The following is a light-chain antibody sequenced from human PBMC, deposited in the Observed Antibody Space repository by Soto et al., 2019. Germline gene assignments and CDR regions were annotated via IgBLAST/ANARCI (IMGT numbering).Light chain of an antibody. Sequence: QSVLTQPASVSGSPGQSITISCTGTSSDVGAYEYVSWYQQYPGKAPKLIIYEVTNRPSGVSDRFSGSKSGNTASLTISGLQAEDEADYYCNSYTGSVAPWVFGGGTKVTVL. CDR2: EVT. V-gene: IGLV2-14*01. J-gene: IGLJ3*02. CDR1: SSDVGAYEY. CDR3: NSYTGSVAPWV.